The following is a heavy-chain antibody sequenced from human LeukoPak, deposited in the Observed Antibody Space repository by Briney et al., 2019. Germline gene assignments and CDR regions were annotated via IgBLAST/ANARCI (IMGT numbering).Heavy chain of an antibody. CDR2: INHSGST. J-gene: IGHJ4*02. Sequence: PSETLSLTCAVYGGSFSGYYWSWIRQPPGKGLEWIGEINHSGSTNYNPSLKSRVTISVDTSKNQFSLKLSSVTAADTAVYYCARGPLRLWFGELSHYFDYWGQGTLVTVSS. CDR1: GGSFSGYY. CDR3: ARGPLRLWFGELSHYFDY. V-gene: IGHV4-34*01. D-gene: IGHD3-10*01.